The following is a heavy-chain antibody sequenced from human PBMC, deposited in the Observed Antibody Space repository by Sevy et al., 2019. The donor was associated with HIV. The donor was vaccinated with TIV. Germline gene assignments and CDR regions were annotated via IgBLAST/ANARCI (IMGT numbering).Heavy chain of an antibody. CDR1: GFTFSNAW. CDR2: IKSKTDGGTT. CDR3: TTRRGYSYGLFDY. D-gene: IGHD5-18*01. Sequence: GGSLRLSCAASGFTFSNAWMSWVRQAPGKGLEWVGRIKSKTDGGTTDYAAPVKGRFTSSRDDSKNTLYLQMNSLKTEDPAVYYCTTRRGYSYGLFDYWGQRTLVTVSS. J-gene: IGHJ4*02. V-gene: IGHV3-15*01.